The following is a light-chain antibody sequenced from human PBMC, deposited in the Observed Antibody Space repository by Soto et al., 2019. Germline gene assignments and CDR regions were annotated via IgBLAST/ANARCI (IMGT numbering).Light chain of an antibody. CDR1: RSDVGGYNY. Sequence: QSVLPQPASVSGSPGQSITISCTGTRSDVGGYNYVSWYQQHPGKAPKLMIYEVTNRPSGVSNRFSGSKSGNTASLTISGLQAEDEADYYCSSYTSSITPVFGGGTKLTVL. J-gene: IGLJ3*02. CDR3: SSYTSSITPV. CDR2: EVT. V-gene: IGLV2-14*01.